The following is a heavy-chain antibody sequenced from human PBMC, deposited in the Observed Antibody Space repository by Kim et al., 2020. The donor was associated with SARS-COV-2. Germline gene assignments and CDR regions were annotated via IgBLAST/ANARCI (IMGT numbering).Heavy chain of an antibody. CDR3: AREYYYDSSGYYYFDY. Sequence: SRKSRVTISVDTSKNQFSLKLSAVTAADTAVYYCAREYYYDSSGYYYFDYWGQGTLVTVSS. V-gene: IGHV4-31*02. D-gene: IGHD3-22*01. J-gene: IGHJ4*02.